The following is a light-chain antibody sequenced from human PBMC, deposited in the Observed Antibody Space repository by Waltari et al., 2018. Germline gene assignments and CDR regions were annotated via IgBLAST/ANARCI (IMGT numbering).Light chain of an antibody. Sequence: EIVMTQSPATLSVSPGDRATLSCRASQSVSSNLAWYQQQPGQAPRLLIYGASTRATGIPSRFSGSRSGTEFTPTISSRQSEDFSVYYSQQYNNWPRTFGQGTKVEIK. CDR2: GAS. CDR3: QQYNNWPRT. CDR1: QSVSSN. J-gene: IGKJ1*01. V-gene: IGKV3-15*01.